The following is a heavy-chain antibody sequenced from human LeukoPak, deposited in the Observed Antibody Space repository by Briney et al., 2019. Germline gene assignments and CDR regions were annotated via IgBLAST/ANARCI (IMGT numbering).Heavy chain of an antibody. V-gene: IGHV1-18*04. D-gene: IGHD7-27*01. Sequence: ASVKVSCKASGYIFTSYGISWVRQAPGQGLEWMGWISTYDGNTNYAQKFRGRVTMIRDTSTSTAYMELMSLRSDDTAVYYCARDRPRRGPGDHDYWGQGTLVTVSS. CDR2: ISTYDGNT. CDR1: GYIFTSYG. J-gene: IGHJ4*02. CDR3: ARDRPRRGPGDHDY.